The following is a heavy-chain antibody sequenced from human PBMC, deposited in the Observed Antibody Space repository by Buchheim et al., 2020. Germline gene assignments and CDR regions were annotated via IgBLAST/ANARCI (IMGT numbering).Heavy chain of an antibody. D-gene: IGHD3-3*01. CDR1: GFTLSDYY. J-gene: IGHJ4*02. CDR2: IRASGDTM. V-gene: IGHV3-11*01. Sequence: QVQLVESGGGLVNPGGSLRLSCVASGFTLSDYYMTWIRQAPGKGLEWISYIRASGDTMFYADSVKGRFTISRDTAKNSLYLQMNNLRVEDTAVYYCARSEWGAALDCWGQGTL. CDR3: ARSEWGAALDC.